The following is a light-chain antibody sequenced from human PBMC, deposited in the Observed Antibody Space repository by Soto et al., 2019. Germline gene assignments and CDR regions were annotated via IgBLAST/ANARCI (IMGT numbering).Light chain of an antibody. CDR1: QSVRSNY. CDR2: GAS. CDR3: QQYGSSPIT. J-gene: IGKJ5*01. Sequence: ENVLTQSPGTLSLSPGERATLSCRASQSVRSNYVAWYQHKPGQAPRLLISGASSRATGIPDRFSGSGSGTDFTLTISRLEPEDFALYYCQQYGSSPITFGQGTRLDIK. V-gene: IGKV3-20*01.